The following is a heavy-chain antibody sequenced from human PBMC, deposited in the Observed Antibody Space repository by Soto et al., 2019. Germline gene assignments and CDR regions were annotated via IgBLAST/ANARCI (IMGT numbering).Heavy chain of an antibody. CDR3: ASTPSNILTGYYNDY. D-gene: IGHD3-9*01. CDR2: IIPILGIA. Sequence: QVQLVQSGAEVKKPGSSVKVSCKASGGTFSSYTISWVRQAPGQGLEWMGRIIPILGIANYAKKFQGRVTITADKSTSTAYMELSSLRSEDTAVYYCASTPSNILTGYYNDYWGQGTLVTVSS. V-gene: IGHV1-69*02. J-gene: IGHJ4*02. CDR1: GGTFSSYT.